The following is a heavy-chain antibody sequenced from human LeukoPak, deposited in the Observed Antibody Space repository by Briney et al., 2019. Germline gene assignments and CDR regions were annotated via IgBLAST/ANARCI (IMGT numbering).Heavy chain of an antibody. J-gene: IGHJ5*02. CDR1: GFTVSSIY. CDR3: VRGTGYTS. D-gene: IGHD5-18*01. V-gene: IGHV3-53*01. CDR2: TYSGGNT. Sequence: AGGSLRLSSAASGFTVSSIYMSWVRPAPGKGLEWVSVTYSGGNTYYADSVKGQFTSSRDNTKNTLYLRMNSLRPEDTAVYYCVRGTGYTSWGQGTLVIVSS.